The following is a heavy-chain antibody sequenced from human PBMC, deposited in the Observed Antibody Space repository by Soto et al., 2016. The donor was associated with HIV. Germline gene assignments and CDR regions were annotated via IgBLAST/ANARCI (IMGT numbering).Heavy chain of an antibody. J-gene: IGHJ4*02. CDR3: AKDLGNAYDILTGYLVY. D-gene: IGHD3-9*01. V-gene: IGHV3-23*01. CDR2: ISGSGGST. CDR1: GFTFSSYA. Sequence: EVQLLESGGGLVQPWGSLRLSCAASGFTFSSYAMSWVRQAPGKGLEWVSVISGSGGSTYYADSVKGRFTISRDNSKNTLYLQMNSLRAEDTAVYYCAKDLGNAYDILTGYLVYWGQGTLVTVSS.